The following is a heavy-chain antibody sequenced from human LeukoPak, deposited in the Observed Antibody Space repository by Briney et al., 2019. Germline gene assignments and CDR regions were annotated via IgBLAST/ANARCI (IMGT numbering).Heavy chain of an antibody. CDR1: GGTFSSYA. CDR2: IIPIFGIA. Sequence: SVKVSCKASGGTFSSYAISWVRQARGQGLEWMGRIIPIFGIANYAQKFQGRVTITADKSTSTAYMELSSLRSEDTAVYYCARDRPVVAEEYYYCYYGMDVWGQGTTVTVSS. J-gene: IGHJ6*02. D-gene: IGHD3-22*01. CDR3: ARDRPVVAEEYYYCYYGMDV. V-gene: IGHV1-69*04.